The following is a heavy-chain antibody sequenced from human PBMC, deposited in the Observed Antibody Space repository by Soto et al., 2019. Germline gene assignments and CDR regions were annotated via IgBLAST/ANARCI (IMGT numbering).Heavy chain of an antibody. CDR3: ARVERWQGFGELSTYNWFDP. D-gene: IGHD3-10*01. CDR2: IIPIFGTA. J-gene: IGHJ5*02. V-gene: IGHV1-69*01. CDR1: GGTFSSYA. Sequence: QVQLVQSGAEVKKPGSSVKVSCKASGGTFSSYAISWVRQAPGQGLEWMGGIIPIFGTANYAQKFQGRVTSTADESTSTAYMEVSSLRSEDTAVYYCARVERWQGFGELSTYNWFDPWGQGTLVTVSS.